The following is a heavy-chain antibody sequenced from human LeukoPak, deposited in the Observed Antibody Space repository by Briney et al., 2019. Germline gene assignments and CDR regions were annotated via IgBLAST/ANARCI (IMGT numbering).Heavy chain of an antibody. CDR3: VGGDIVVVPAAIGY. Sequence: SETLSLTCTVSGGSISSSSYYWGWIRQPPGKGLEWIGYIYYSGSTYYNPSLKSRVTISVDTSKNQFSLKLSSVTAADTAVYYCVGGDIVVVPAAIGYWGQGTLVTVSS. CDR2: IYYSGST. V-gene: IGHV4-30-4*08. D-gene: IGHD2-2*02. J-gene: IGHJ4*02. CDR1: GGSISSSSYY.